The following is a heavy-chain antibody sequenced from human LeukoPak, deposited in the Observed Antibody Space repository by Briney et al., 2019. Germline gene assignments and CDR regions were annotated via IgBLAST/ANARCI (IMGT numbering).Heavy chain of an antibody. V-gene: IGHV3-30*18. D-gene: IGHD3-22*01. CDR2: ISSDGSNK. Sequence: GRSLRLSCAASGFTFSSNGMHWVRQAPGQGLEWVSVISSDGSNKYYADSVKGRFTISRDNTKNTLYLQMNSLRAEDTAVFYCANENYYDSSGYLDNWGQGTLVTVSS. CDR3: ANENYYDSSGYLDN. J-gene: IGHJ4*02. CDR1: GFTFSSNG.